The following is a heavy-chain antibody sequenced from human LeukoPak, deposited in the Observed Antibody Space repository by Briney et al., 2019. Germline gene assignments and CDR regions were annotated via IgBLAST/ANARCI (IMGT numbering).Heavy chain of an antibody. J-gene: IGHJ4*02. CDR1: GFTFSDYA. V-gene: IGHV3-23*01. Sequence: GGSLRLSCAASGFTFSDYAMTWVLQASGKGLEWVSAISGSGGTTYYADSLKGRFTLSRDNSKNTLYLQINSLRVEDTAVYYCAKGLINDWSALGYWGQGTLVTVSS. CDR3: AKGLINDWSALGY. D-gene: IGHD3-9*01. CDR2: ISGSGGTT.